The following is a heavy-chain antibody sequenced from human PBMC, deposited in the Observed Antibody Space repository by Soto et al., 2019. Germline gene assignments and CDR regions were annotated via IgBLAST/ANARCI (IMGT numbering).Heavy chain of an antibody. CDR3: ARGDDTWDYYCGLDV. Sequence: GGSLRLSCAASGFTFRSYAMNWVRQAPGKGLEWVAVISYDGSNKYYADSVKGRFTISRDNSKSALYLQMNSLKSEDTAVYFCARGDDTWDYYCGLDVWGQGTTVTVSS. V-gene: IGHV3-30-3*01. J-gene: IGHJ6*02. CDR1: GFTFRSYA. D-gene: IGHD3-9*01. CDR2: ISYDGSNK.